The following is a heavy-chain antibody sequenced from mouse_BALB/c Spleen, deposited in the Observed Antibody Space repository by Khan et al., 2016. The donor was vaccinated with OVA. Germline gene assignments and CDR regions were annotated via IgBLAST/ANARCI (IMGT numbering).Heavy chain of an antibody. CDR3: ARGRAY. V-gene: IGHV3-2*02. D-gene: IGHD3-3*01. CDR2: ITYSGST. J-gene: IGHJ3*01. CDR1: GYSITSDYA. Sequence: EVKLLESGPGLVKPSQSLSLTCTVTGYSITSDYAWNWIRQFPGNKLEWMGYITYSGSTSYTPSPKSRISITRDTSKNQFFLQLNSVTTGDTATYYCARGRAYWGQGTLVTVSA.